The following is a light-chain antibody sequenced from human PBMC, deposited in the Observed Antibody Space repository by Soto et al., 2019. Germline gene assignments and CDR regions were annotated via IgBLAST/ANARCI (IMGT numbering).Light chain of an antibody. V-gene: IGKV1-9*01. CDR3: HQLNSYPIP. J-gene: IGKJ5*01. Sequence: DIQLTQSPSFLSASVGDRVTITCRASQGISSYLAWYQQKPGKAPKLLIYAASTLQSGVPSRFSGSGSGTEFPLTISSLQPEDFATYYCHQLNSYPIPLGQGTRLEIK. CDR2: AAS. CDR1: QGISSY.